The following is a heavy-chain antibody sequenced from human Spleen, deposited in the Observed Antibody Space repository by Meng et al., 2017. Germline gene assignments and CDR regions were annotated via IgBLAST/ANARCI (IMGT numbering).Heavy chain of an antibody. CDR3: ARENNWNYFDY. CDR2: INHSGST. Sequence: QLQLQQWGAGLLKPSETLSLTCAVYGGSFSGYYWSWICQPPGKGLEWIGEINHSGSTNYNPSLKSRVTISVDTSKNQFSLKLSSVTAADTAVYYCARENNWNYFDYWGQGTLVTVSS. D-gene: IGHD1-20*01. CDR1: GGSFSGYY. V-gene: IGHV4-34*01. J-gene: IGHJ4*02.